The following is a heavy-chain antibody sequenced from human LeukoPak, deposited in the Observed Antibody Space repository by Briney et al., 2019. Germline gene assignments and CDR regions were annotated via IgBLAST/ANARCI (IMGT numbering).Heavy chain of an antibody. Sequence: QTGGSLRLSCAASGFTFSDYYMSWVRQAPGKGLEWVSGISGSGGSTYYAESVKGRFTISGDNSKNTLYLQMNSLRAEDTAVYYCAKEYTFLYSRIDYWGQGTLVTVSS. CDR2: ISGSGGST. D-gene: IGHD2-2*02. CDR3: AKEYTFLYSRIDY. J-gene: IGHJ4*02. CDR1: GFTFSDYY. V-gene: IGHV3-23*01.